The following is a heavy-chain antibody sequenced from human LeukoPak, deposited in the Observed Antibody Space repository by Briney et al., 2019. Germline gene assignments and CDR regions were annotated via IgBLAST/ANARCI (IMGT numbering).Heavy chain of an antibody. J-gene: IGHJ5*02. CDR2: IIPIFGTA. CDR1: GGTFSSYA. Sequence: ASVKVSCKASGGTFSSYAISWVRQAPGQGLEWMGGIIPIFGTANYAQKFQGRVTITADESTSTAYMELSSLRSEDTAVYYCARDRDILTGYGWFDPWGQGTLVTVSS. V-gene: IGHV1-69*13. CDR3: ARDRDILTGYGWFDP. D-gene: IGHD3-9*01.